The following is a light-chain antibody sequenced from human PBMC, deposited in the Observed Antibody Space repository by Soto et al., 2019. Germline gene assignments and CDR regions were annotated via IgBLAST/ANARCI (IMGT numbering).Light chain of an antibody. CDR3: QQYVSSLWT. Sequence: EIVLTQSQGTLSLSPGERATLSCRASQSVSSSYLAWYQQKPGQAPRLIIYGASSRATCIPDRFSCSGSGTDLPLTICRLEPEDFAVYYCQQYVSSLWTSGQGTQEEIK. J-gene: IGKJ1*01. V-gene: IGKV3-20*01. CDR1: QSVSSSY. CDR2: GAS.